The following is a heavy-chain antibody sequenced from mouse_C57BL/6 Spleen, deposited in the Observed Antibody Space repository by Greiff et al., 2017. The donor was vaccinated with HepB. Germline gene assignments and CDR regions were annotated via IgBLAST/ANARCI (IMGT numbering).Heavy chain of an antibody. D-gene: IGHD1-1*01. V-gene: IGHV1-64*01. CDR1: GYTFTSYW. CDR3: ARSTTGVAFDY. J-gene: IGHJ2*01. CDR2: IHPNSGST. Sequence: VQLQQPGAELVKPGASVKLSCKASGYTFTSYWMHWVKQRPGQGLEWIGMIHPNSGSTNYNEKFKSKATLTVDKSTSTAYMQLSSLTSEDSAVYYCARSTTGVAFDYWGQGTTLTVSS.